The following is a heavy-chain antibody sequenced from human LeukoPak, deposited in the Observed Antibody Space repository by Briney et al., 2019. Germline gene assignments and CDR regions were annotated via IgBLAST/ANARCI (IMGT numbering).Heavy chain of an antibody. CDR1: GVTFSSYA. D-gene: IGHD6-19*01. V-gene: IGHV1-69*04. J-gene: IGHJ4*02. CDR2: IIPILGIA. CDR3: ACTGIAVAGTFDY. Sequence: GSSVKVSSKASGVTFSSYAISWVRQAPGQGLKWMGRIIPILGIANYAQKFQGRVTITADKSTSTAYMELSSLRSEDTAVYYCACTGIAVAGTFDYWGQGSLVTVSS.